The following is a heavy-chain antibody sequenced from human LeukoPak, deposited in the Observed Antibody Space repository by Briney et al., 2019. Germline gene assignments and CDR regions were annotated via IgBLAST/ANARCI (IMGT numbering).Heavy chain of an antibody. V-gene: IGHV3-74*01. J-gene: IGHJ4*02. Sequence: SGRSLRLSCAASGFTFSDYWMHWVRQAPGKGLVWVARINGDGSSTTYVESVRGRFTISRDNAKKTLYLQMNSLRAEDAAVYYCARDMYSMSSARGAYWGQGTLVTVSS. CDR1: GFTFSDYW. D-gene: IGHD3-10*01. CDR2: INGDGSST. CDR3: ARDMYSMSSARGAY.